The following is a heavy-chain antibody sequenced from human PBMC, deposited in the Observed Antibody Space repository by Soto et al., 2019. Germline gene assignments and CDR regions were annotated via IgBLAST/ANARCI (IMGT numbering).Heavy chain of an antibody. CDR1: GGTFSSYA. J-gene: IGHJ6*02. D-gene: IGHD3-10*01. CDR2: IIPIFGTA. Sequence: GASVKVSCKASGGTFSSYAISWVRQAPGQGLEWMGGIIPIFGTANYAQKFQGRVTITADESTSTAYMELSSLRSEDTAVYYCARGDPLLWFGEKVYYGMDVWGQGTTVTV. CDR3: ARGDPLLWFGEKVYYGMDV. V-gene: IGHV1-69*13.